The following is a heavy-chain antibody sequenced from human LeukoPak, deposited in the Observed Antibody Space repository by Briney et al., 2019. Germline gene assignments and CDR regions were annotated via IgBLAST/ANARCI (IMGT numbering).Heavy chain of an antibody. Sequence: GASVKVSCKASGYTFTGYYMHWVRQAPGQGLEWMGWINPNSGGTNYAQKFQGWVTMTRDTSISTAYMELSRLRSDDTAVYYCAMGGPTHFRDYCSSTSCWIFDYWGQGTLVTVSS. CDR3: AMGGPTHFRDYCSSTSCWIFDY. J-gene: IGHJ4*02. V-gene: IGHV1-2*04. CDR1: GYTFTGYY. D-gene: IGHD2-2*01. CDR2: INPNSGGT.